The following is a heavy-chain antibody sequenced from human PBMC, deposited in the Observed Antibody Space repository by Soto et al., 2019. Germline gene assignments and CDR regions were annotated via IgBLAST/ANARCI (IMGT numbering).Heavy chain of an antibody. D-gene: IGHD6-13*01. CDR3: GRDGIAAAGTSEGYYYYGMDV. J-gene: IGHJ6*02. Sequence: SETLSLTCAVYGGSFSGYYWSWIRQPPGKGLEWIGEINHSGSTNYNPSLKSRVTISVDTSKNQFSLKLSSVTAADTAVYYCGRDGIAAAGTSEGYYYYGMDVWGQGTTVTVSS. CDR2: INHSGST. V-gene: IGHV4-34*01. CDR1: GGSFSGYY.